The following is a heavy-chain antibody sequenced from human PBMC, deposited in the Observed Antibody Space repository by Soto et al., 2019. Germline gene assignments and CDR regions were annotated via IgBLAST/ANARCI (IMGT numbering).Heavy chain of an antibody. CDR3: VARIQLWNRVDF. J-gene: IGHJ4*02. CDR1: RLTFSDYY. D-gene: IGHD5-18*01. V-gene: IGHV3-11*01. CDR2: ISSSGTTI. Sequence: GGSLRLSCAASRLTFSDYYMSWIRQALGKGLEWLSYISSSGTTIHYADSVKGRFTISRDNAQNSLFLQMNSLRAEDTAVYYCVARIQLWNRVDFWGQGTLVTVSS.